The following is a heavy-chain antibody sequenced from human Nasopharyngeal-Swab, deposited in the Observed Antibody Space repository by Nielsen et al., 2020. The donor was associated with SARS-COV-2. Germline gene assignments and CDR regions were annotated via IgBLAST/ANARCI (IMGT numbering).Heavy chain of an antibody. CDR3: ARARAAIYDFWSGYYPRDLNGMDV. J-gene: IGHJ6*02. CDR2: ITYDGSNK. D-gene: IGHD3-3*01. V-gene: IGHV3-30-3*01. Sequence: GGSLRLSCAASGFTFSSYAMHWVRQAPGKGLEGGAAITYDGSNKYYADSVKGRFTISRDNAKSSLYLQMNSLRAEDTAVYYCARARAAIYDFWSGYYPRDLNGMDVWGQGTAVTVSS. CDR1: GFTFSSYA.